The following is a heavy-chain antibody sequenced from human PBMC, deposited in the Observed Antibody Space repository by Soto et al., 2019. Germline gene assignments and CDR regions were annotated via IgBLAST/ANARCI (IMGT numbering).Heavy chain of an antibody. V-gene: IGHV1-69*12. CDR2: IIPIFGTA. J-gene: IGHJ4*02. CDR3: ASHYDSSGYYYRGLDY. CDR1: GGTFSSYA. D-gene: IGHD3-22*01. Sequence: QVQLVQSGAEVKKPGSSVKVSCKASGGTFSSYAISWVRQAPGQGLEWMGGIIPIFGTADYAQKFQGRVTITADESTSKGNMELSSLRSEDTAVDYCASHYDSSGYYYRGLDYWGQGTLVTVSS.